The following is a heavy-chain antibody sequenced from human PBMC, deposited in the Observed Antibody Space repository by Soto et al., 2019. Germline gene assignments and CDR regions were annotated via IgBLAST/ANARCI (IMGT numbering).Heavy chain of an antibody. CDR1: GFSFSNYT. J-gene: IGHJ6*02. V-gene: IGHV3-21*01. D-gene: IGHD6-19*01. Sequence: LRLSCAASGFSFSNYTMNWVRQAPGKGLDWLSSISRSSSNIFYADSVKGRFTVSRDNANNLLYLQINSLSAEDTAIYYCARDLKVAASNSYFYYGMDVWGQGTTVTVSS. CDR3: ARDLKVAASNSYFYYGMDV. CDR2: ISRSSSNI.